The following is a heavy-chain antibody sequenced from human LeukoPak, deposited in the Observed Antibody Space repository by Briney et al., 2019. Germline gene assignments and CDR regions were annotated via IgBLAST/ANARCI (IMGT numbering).Heavy chain of an antibody. D-gene: IGHD4-11*01. J-gene: IGHJ4*02. CDR2: IYYSGST. V-gene: IGHV4-39*07. CDR3: ASRDYSNYGVFDY. CDR1: DDSITSSSYY. Sequence: SETLSLTCTVSDDSITSSSYYWAWIRQSPGKGLGFIGTIYYSGSTYYNPSLKSRVTISVDTSKNQFSLKLSSVTAADTAVYYCASRDYSNYGVFDYWGQGTLVTVSS.